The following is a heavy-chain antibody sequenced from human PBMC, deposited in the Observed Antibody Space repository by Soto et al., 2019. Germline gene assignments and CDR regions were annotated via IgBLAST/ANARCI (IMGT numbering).Heavy chain of an antibody. J-gene: IGHJ4*02. CDR2: ISHGSSTI. V-gene: IGHV3-48*01. Sequence: GGSLRLSCAASGFAFSNYGMSWVRQAPGEGLQWVAYISHGSSTIYYAESVKGRFTISRDTANNSLHLHMSSLRADDAAVYLCARDELPYSYGSLPFFWGQGTLVTVSS. CDR1: GFAFSNYG. D-gene: IGHD5-18*01. CDR3: ARDELPYSYGSLPFF.